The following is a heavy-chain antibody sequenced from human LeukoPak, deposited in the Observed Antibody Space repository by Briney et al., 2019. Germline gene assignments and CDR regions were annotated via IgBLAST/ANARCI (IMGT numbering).Heavy chain of an antibody. CDR3: ATDLDYGGYSHFDF. CDR2: IKSDGSSI. Sequence: PGGFLRPSCAASGFTFSSYWMHWVRQGPGKGLVWVSRIKSDGSSIRYADFVKGRFTISRDNAKNTLWLQMNSLRAEDTAVYYCATDLDYGGYSHFDFWGQGTLVTVSS. V-gene: IGHV3-74*01. D-gene: IGHD4-23*01. J-gene: IGHJ4*02. CDR1: GFTFSSYW.